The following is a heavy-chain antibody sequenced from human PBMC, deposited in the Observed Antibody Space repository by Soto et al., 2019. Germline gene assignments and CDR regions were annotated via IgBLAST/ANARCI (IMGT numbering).Heavy chain of an antibody. V-gene: IGHV3-23*01. J-gene: IGHJ6*02. CDR2: IRVSDRSE. CDR1: GFTFTNYA. D-gene: IGHD4-17*01. Sequence: PGGSLRLSCGASGFTFTNYALSWVRKATGTVRAWVSTIRVSDRSEKYADFVEARFTISRDTSKNTLSLQMNSLRAEDTAVYYSAGDYFRLSTSRNTCLSYGLGICGQGT. CDR3: AGDYFRLSTSRNTCLSYGLGI.